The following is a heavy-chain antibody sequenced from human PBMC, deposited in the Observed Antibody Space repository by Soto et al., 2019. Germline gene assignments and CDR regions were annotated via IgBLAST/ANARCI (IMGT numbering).Heavy chain of an antibody. CDR3: AMTKYSSSWYVPSPFFDY. CDR2: TYYRSKWYN. D-gene: IGHD6-13*01. V-gene: IGHV6-1*01. J-gene: IGHJ4*02. CDR1: GDSVSSNSAA. Sequence: QVQLQQSGPGLMKPSQTLSLTCAISGDSVSSNSAAWNWIRQSPSRGLEWLGRTYYRSKWYNDYAVSVKSRITINPDTSKNQFSLQLNSVTPEDTAVYYCAMTKYSSSWYVPSPFFDYWGQGTLVTVSS.